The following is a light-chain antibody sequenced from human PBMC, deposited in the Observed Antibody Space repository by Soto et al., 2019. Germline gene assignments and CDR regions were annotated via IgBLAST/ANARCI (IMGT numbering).Light chain of an antibody. J-gene: IGKJ3*01. CDR2: KAS. CDR1: QSISSW. V-gene: IGKV1-5*03. CDR3: QQYNSYPT. Sequence: DIQMTQSPSTLSASVGDRVTITCRASQSISSWLAWYQQKPGKAPKLLIYKASSLESGVPSRFSGSGSGTEFTLTISSLQPDDFATDYCQQYNSYPTFGPGTKVDIK.